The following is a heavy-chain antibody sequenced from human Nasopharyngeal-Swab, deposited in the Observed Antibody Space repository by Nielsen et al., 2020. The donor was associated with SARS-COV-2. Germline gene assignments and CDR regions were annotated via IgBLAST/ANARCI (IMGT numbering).Heavy chain of an antibody. Sequence: GGSLRLSCAASGFTFSSYAITWVRQAPGKGPEWVSVVTGSGYGTDYADSVKGRFTISRDNAKNTLYLQMNSLRAEDTAVYYCARKDVFAYGVDAFDIWGQGTMVTVSS. V-gene: IGHV3-23*01. CDR3: ARKDVFAYGVDAFDI. D-gene: IGHD3-10*01. J-gene: IGHJ3*02. CDR2: VTGSGYGT. CDR1: GFTFSSYA.